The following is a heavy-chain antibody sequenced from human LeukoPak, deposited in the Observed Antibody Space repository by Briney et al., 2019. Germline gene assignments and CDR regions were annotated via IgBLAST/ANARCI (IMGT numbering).Heavy chain of an antibody. V-gene: IGHV4-59*01. CDR2: IYYSGST. Sequence: SETLSLTCTVSGGSISSYYWSWIRQPPGKGLEWIGYIYYSGSTNYNPSLKSRVTISVDTSKNQSSLKLSSVTAADTAVYYCARDRGRTTYYYYGMDVWGQGTTVTVSS. J-gene: IGHJ6*02. CDR3: ARDRGRTTYYYYGMDV. CDR1: GGSISSYY. D-gene: IGHD1-26*01.